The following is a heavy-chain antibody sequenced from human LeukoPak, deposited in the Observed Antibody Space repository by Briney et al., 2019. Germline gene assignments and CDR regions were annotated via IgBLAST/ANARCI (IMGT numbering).Heavy chain of an antibody. J-gene: IGHJ4*02. CDR2: IYYSGST. V-gene: IGHV4-39*07. D-gene: IGHD5-12*01. CDR1: GGSISSSSYY. CDR3: ARAAGGVAIDY. Sequence: PSETLSLTCTVSGGSISSSSYYWGWIRQPPGKGLEWIGSIYYSGSTYYNPSLKSRVTISVDTSKNQFSLKLSSVTAADTAVYYCARAAGGVAIDYWGQGTLVTVSS.